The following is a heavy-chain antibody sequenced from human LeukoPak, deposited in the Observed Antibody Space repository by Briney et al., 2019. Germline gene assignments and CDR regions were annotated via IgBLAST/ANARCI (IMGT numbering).Heavy chain of an antibody. CDR3: ARESIAVAGAPLDY. D-gene: IGHD6-19*01. CDR2: ISSGSTI. V-gene: IGHV3-48*03. J-gene: IGHJ4*02. CDR1: GFTFSSYE. Sequence: AGGSLRLSCAASGFTFSSYEMNWVRQAPGKGLEWVSYISSGSTIYDADSEKGRFTISRDNAKNSLYLQMNSLRAEDTAVYYCARESIAVAGAPLDYWGQGTLVTVFS.